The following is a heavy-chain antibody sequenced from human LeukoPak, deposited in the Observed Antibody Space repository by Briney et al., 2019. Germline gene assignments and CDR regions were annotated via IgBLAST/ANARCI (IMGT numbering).Heavy chain of an antibody. CDR3: ARDLRGYSYAYYFDY. CDR2: INAGNGNT. D-gene: IGHD5-18*01. J-gene: IGHJ4*02. Sequence: ASVKVSCKASGYTFTSYAMHWVRQAPGQRLEWMGWINAGNGNTKYSQKFQGRVTITRDTSASTAYMELSSLRSEDTAVYYCARDLRGYSYAYYFDYWGRGTLVTVSS. CDR1: GYTFTSYA. V-gene: IGHV1-3*01.